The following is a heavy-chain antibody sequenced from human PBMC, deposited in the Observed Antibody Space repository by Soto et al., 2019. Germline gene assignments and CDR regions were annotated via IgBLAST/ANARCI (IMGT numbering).Heavy chain of an antibody. CDR2: IKQDGSEK. J-gene: IGHJ6*03. Sequence: SLRLSCAASGFTFSSYWMSWVRQAPGKGLEWVANIKQDGSEKYYVDSVKGRFTISRDNAKNSLYLQMNSLRAEDTAVYYCARGEHSGYAVVVAATRYYYMDVWGKGTTVTVSS. CDR3: ARGEHSGYAVVVAATRYYYMDV. CDR1: GFTFSSYW. D-gene: IGHD2-15*01. V-gene: IGHV3-7*01.